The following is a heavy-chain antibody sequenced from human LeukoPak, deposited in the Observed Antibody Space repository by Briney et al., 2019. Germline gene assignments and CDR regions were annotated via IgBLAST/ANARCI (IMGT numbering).Heavy chain of an antibody. Sequence: GGSLRLSCAASGFTFSTYWMSWVRQAPGKGLEWVANIKQDGSEKYYVDSVKGRFTISRDNSKNTLYLQMNSLRAEDTAVYYCAKSRRYYDILTGYPLWGQGTLVTVSS. CDR3: AKSRRYYDILTGYPL. V-gene: IGHV3-7*01. CDR1: GFTFSTYW. CDR2: IKQDGSEK. D-gene: IGHD3-9*01. J-gene: IGHJ4*02.